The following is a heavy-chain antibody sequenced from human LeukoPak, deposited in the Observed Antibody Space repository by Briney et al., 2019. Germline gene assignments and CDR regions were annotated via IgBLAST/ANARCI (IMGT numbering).Heavy chain of an antibody. Sequence: SQTLSLTCAISGDSVSSNSATWNWIRQSPSRGLEWLGRTCYRSTWDNDYAVSVKSRITINPDTSKNQFSLQLKSVTPEDTAVYYCARNYYGSGSYYSHFDYWGQGTLVTVSS. V-gene: IGHV6-1*01. D-gene: IGHD3-10*01. CDR3: ARNYYGSGSYYSHFDY. CDR1: GDSVSSNSAT. J-gene: IGHJ4*02. CDR2: TCYRSTWDN.